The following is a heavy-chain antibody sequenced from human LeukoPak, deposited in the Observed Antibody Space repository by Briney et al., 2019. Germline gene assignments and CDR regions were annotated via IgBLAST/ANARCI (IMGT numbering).Heavy chain of an antibody. D-gene: IGHD2-8*01. V-gene: IGHV3-74*01. Sequence: LGGSLRLSCAASGFTFSNFWMHWVRQAPGKGLVWVALIYGDGSFTRYADSVKGRFTISRDNAKNTVYLQMNSLRVEDTAVYYCARVSETNGYLYWGQGSLVTVSS. CDR2: IYGDGSFT. CDR3: ARVSETNGYLY. CDR1: GFTFSNFW. J-gene: IGHJ4*02.